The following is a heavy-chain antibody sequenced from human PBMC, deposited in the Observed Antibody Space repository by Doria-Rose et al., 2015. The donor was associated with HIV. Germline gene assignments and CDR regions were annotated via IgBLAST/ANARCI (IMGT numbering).Heavy chain of an antibody. CDR2: TFSDDER. CDR3: ARIKSSRWYHKYYFDF. V-gene: IGHV2-26*01. CDR1: GVSLSSPGMG. Sequence: QITLKESGPVLVEPTETLTLTCTVSGVSLSSPGMGVSWIRQPPGKALEWLAHTFSDDERSYKTSLKSRLTISRGTSKSQVVLTMTDMDPVDTATYYCARIKSSRWYHKYYFDFWGQGTLVIVSA. D-gene: IGHD6-13*01. J-gene: IGHJ4*02.